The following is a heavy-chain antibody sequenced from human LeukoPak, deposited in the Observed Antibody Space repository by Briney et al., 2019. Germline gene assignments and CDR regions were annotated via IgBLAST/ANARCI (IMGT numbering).Heavy chain of an antibody. CDR1: GGSISSGGYS. CDR2: IYHSGST. V-gene: IGHV4-30-2*05. CDR3: ARKGYSYGSSFDY. J-gene: IGHJ4*02. D-gene: IGHD5-18*01. Sequence: PSETLSLTCAVSGGSISSGGYSWSWIRQPPGKGLEWIGYIYHSGSTYYNPSLKSRVTISIDTSKNQFSLKLSSVTAADTAVYYCARKGYSYGSSFDYWGQGTLVTVSS.